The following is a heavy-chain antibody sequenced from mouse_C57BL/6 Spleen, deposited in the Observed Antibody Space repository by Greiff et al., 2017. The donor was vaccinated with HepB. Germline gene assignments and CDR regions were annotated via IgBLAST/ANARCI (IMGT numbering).Heavy chain of an antibody. D-gene: IGHD3-2*02. CDR2: IDPSDSET. V-gene: IGHV1-52*01. CDR1: GYTFTSYW. CDR3: ARSTSQATLAY. J-gene: IGHJ3*01. Sequence: QVQLQQSGAELVRPGSSVKLSCKASGYTFTSYWMHWVKQRPIQGLEWIGNIDPSDSETDYNQKFKDKATLTVDKSSSTAYMQLSSLTSEDSAVYYCARSTSQATLAYWGQGTLVTVSA.